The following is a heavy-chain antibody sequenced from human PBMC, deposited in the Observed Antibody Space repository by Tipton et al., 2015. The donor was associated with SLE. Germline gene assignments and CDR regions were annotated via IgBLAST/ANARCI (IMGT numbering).Heavy chain of an antibody. V-gene: IGHV3-21*01. D-gene: IGHD6-19*01. Sequence: LSLTCAVYGGSFSGYYWSWVRQAPGKGLEWVSSISSTSSYIYYAGSVKGRFTISRDNAKNSLYLQMNSLRAEDTAVYYCARDRGGSGWFDYWGQGTQVTVSS. J-gene: IGHJ5*01. CDR2: ISSTSSYI. CDR1: GGSFSGYY. CDR3: ARDRGGSGWFDY.